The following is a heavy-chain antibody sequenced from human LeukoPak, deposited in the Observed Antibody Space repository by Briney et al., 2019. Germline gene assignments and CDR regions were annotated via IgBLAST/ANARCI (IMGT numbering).Heavy chain of an antibody. D-gene: IGHD5-18*01. J-gene: IGHJ4*02. Sequence: PSETLSLTCTVSGGSISSSSYYWGWIRQPPGKGLEWIGSIYYSGSTYHNPSLKSRVTISVDTSKNKFSLKLSSVTAADTAVYYCARDPDTALVTYFDYWGQGTLVTVSS. V-gene: IGHV4-39*07. CDR2: IYYSGST. CDR3: ARDPDTALVTYFDY. CDR1: GGSISSSSYY.